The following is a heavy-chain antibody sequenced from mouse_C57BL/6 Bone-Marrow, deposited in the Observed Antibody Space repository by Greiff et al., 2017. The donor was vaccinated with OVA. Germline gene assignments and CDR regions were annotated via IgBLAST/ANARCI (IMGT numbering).Heavy chain of an antibody. D-gene: IGHD3-1*01. J-gene: IGHJ2*01. V-gene: IGHV5-6*02. CDR3: ARHWQLGY. CDR2: ISSGGSYT. Sequence: DVMLVESGGDLVKPGGSLKLSCAASGFTFSSYGMSWVRQTPDKRLEWVATISSGGSYTYYPDSVKGRFTISRDNAKNTLYLQMSSLKSEDTAMYYCARHWQLGYWGKGTTLTVSS. CDR1: GFTFSSYG.